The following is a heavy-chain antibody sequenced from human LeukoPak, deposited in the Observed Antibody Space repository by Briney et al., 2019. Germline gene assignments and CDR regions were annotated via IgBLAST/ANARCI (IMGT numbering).Heavy chain of an antibody. CDR3: AKSRTMFRAEHDALDF. V-gene: IGHV3-23*01. D-gene: IGHD3-10*01. CDR2: ISGSGANT. Sequence: GGSLRLSCVASGFSFSSYGMDWVRQAPGKGLDLVSVISGSGANTYYADSVRGRFTISRDRSRDTLYLQMNALRAEDTAVYYCAKSRTMFRAEHDALDFWGQGTMVTVSS. CDR1: GFSFSSYG. J-gene: IGHJ3*01.